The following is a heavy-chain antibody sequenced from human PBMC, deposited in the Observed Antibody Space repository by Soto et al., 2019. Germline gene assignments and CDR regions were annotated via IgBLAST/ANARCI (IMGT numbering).Heavy chain of an antibody. J-gene: IGHJ4*02. Sequence: SETLSLTCTVSGGSISSYYWSWIRQPPGKGLEWIGYIYYSGSTNYNPSLKSRVTISVDTSKNQFSLKLSSVTAADTAVYYCARDAGYSNYYFDYWGQGTLVTVSS. D-gene: IGHD4-4*01. CDR1: GGSISSYY. CDR2: IYYSGST. V-gene: IGHV4-59*01. CDR3: ARDAGYSNYYFDY.